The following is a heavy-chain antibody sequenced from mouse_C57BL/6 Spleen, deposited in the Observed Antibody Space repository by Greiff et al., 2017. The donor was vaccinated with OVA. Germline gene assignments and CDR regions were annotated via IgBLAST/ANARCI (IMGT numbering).Heavy chain of an antibody. CDR3: ARSYYGSSLLFDY. V-gene: IGHV1-82*01. CDR2: IYPGDGDT. CDR1: GYAFSSSW. Sequence: QQSGPELVKPGASVKISCKASGYAFSSSWMNWVKQRPGKGLEWIGRIYPGDGDTNYNGKFKGKATLTADKSSSTAYMQLSSLTSEDSAVYFCARSYYGSSLLFDYWGQGTTLTVSS. J-gene: IGHJ2*01. D-gene: IGHD1-1*01.